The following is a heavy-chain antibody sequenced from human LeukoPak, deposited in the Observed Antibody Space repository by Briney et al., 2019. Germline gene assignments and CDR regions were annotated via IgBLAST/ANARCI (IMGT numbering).Heavy chain of an antibody. Sequence: ASVKVSCKTSEHTPISYDIHWVRQATGQGLEWMGWMNPRSGRTGYAQNFQGRVTMTTNTSMSIAYMELSSLISDDTAVYFCASRLARRDYYLVYWGQGAPVTVSS. CDR2: MNPRSGRT. V-gene: IGHV1-8*01. D-gene: IGHD3-3*01. CDR3: ASRLARRDYYLVY. CDR1: EHTPISYD. J-gene: IGHJ4*02.